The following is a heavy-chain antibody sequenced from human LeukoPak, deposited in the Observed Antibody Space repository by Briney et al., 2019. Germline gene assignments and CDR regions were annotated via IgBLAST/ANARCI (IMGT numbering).Heavy chain of an antibody. J-gene: IGHJ4*02. V-gene: IGHV3-74*03. CDR2: INNGGSRT. CDR1: GFTFSNYW. D-gene: IGHD3-22*01. Sequence: GGSLRLSCAASGFTFSNYWMHWVRQAPGKGLVWVSRINNGGSRTMYADSVKGRFTISRDNARNTLYLRMNSLRAEDTAIYYCATGGSDSSDYFFGFYWGQGTLVTVSS. CDR3: ATGGSDSSDYFFGFY.